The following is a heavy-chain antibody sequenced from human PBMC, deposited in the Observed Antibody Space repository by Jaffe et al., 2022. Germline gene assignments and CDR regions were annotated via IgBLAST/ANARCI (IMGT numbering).Heavy chain of an antibody. J-gene: IGHJ5*02. CDR2: ISAYNGNT. CDR3: ARDPLRDFWSGYSGNWFDP. Sequence: QVQLVQSGAEVKKPGASVKVSCKASGYTFTSYGISWVRQAPGQGLEWMGWISAYNGNTNYAQKLQGRVTMTTDTSTSTAYMELRSLRSDDTAVYYCARDPLRDFWSGYSGNWFDPWGQGTLVTVSS. D-gene: IGHD3-3*01. V-gene: IGHV1-18*01. CDR1: GYTFTSYG.